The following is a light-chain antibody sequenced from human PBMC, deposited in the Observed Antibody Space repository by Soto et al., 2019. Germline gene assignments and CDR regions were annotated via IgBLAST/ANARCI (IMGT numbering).Light chain of an antibody. J-gene: IGKJ4*01. CDR3: QKYGRSPLT. CDR1: QSVVYKSNNNNY. CDR2: GAS. Sequence: IVMTQSPDSLAVSLGEIDTIHCKSSQSVVYKSNNNNYLAWYQQKPGQAPRLLIYGASSRATGIPDRFSGSGSGTDFTLTISRLEPEDSAVYYCQKYGRSPLTCGGGTTGDIK. V-gene: IGKV3-20*01.